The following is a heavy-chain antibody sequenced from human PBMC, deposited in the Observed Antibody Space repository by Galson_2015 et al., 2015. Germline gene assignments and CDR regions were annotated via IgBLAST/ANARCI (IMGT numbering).Heavy chain of an antibody. Sequence: SLRLSCAASGFTFDDYVMHWVRQAPGKGLEWVSGISWNGGNVEYADSVKGRFTISRDNAKRSLYLQMNSLRVEDTAFYYCVKDVSVTGRPAFDSWGQGTMVTVSS. CDR2: ISWNGGNV. J-gene: IGHJ3*02. CDR1: GFTFDDYV. CDR3: VKDVSVTGRPAFDS. D-gene: IGHD4-17*01. V-gene: IGHV3-9*01.